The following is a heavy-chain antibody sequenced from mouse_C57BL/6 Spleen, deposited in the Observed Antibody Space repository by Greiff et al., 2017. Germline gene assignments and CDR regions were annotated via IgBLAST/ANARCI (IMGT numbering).Heavy chain of an antibody. CDR2: ISSGSSTI. Sequence: EVMLVESGGGLVKPGGSLKLSCAASGFTFSDYGMHWVRQAPEKGLEWVAYISSGSSTIYYADTVKGRFTISRDKAKNTLFLQMTSLRSEDTAMYYCARRDYSNYYWYFDVWGTGTTVTVSS. V-gene: IGHV5-17*01. CDR3: ARRDYSNYYWYFDV. J-gene: IGHJ1*03. CDR1: GFTFSDYG. D-gene: IGHD2-5*01.